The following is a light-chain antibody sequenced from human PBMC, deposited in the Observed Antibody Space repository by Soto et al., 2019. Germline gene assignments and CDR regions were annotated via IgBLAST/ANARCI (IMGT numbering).Light chain of an antibody. V-gene: IGKV1-39*01. CDR1: QSISDY. CDR2: AAS. J-gene: IGKJ3*01. CDR3: QHSHSATFN. Sequence: DIQMTQSPFSLSASLGDRVTITCRASQSISDYLNWYQQKPGKGTKLLIFAASSLQVGVQSRFSGSGSWTDFTLTIRSLQPEDFATYFCQHSHSATFNLGPGTTVDIK.